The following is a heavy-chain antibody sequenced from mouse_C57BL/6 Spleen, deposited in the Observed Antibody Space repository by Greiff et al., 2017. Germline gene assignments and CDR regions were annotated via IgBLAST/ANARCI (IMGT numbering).Heavy chain of an antibody. D-gene: IGHD2-5*01. J-gene: IGHJ3*01. CDR1: GFSLTSYG. CDR3: ASSYSNYELAY. Sequence: VKLMESGPGLVQPSQSLSITCTVSGFSLTSYGVHWVRQSPGKGLEWLGVIWSGGSTDYNAAFISRLSISKDNSKSQVFFKMNSLQADDTDIYYCASSYSNYELAYWGQGTLVTVSA. V-gene: IGHV2-2*01. CDR2: IWSGGST.